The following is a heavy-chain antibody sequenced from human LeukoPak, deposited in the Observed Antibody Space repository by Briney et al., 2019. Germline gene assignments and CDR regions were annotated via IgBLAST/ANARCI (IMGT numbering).Heavy chain of an antibody. CDR2: INPNSGGT. D-gene: IGHD4-17*01. CDR3: ARALLKVTTGGY. Sequence: ASVKVSCKASGYTFNFYYMHWVRQAPGQGLEWMGWINPNSGGTNYAQEFQGRVTMTRDTSISTAYMELSRLRSDDTAIYYCARALLKVTTGGYWGQGTLVTVSS. V-gene: IGHV1-2*02. CDR1: GYTFNFYY. J-gene: IGHJ4*02.